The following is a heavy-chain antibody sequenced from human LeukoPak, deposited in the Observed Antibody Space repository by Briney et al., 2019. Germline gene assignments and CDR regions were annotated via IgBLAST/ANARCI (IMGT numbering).Heavy chain of an antibody. Sequence: GGSLRLSCAASGFTFRRHGMHWVRQAPGKGLEWVAIIWHDGSNNYYADSVKGRFTISRDNSKNTLYLQMNSLRAEDTAVYYCAKDAYCGGDCYSTTNFDYWGQGTLVTVSS. CDR1: GFTFRRHG. CDR2: IWHDGSNN. D-gene: IGHD2-21*02. CDR3: AKDAYCGGDCYSTTNFDY. V-gene: IGHV3-30*02. J-gene: IGHJ4*02.